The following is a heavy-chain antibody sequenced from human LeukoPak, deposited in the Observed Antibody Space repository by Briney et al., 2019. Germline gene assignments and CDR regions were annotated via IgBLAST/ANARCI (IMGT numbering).Heavy chain of an antibody. CDR2: ISSSGST. CDR3: ARGPYSYDSSGAFDI. CDR1: GGSISSSSYY. D-gene: IGHD3-22*01. V-gene: IGHV4-39*07. J-gene: IGHJ3*02. Sequence: SETLSLTCTVSGGSISSSSYYWGWIRQPPGKGLEWIGRISSSGSTNYNPSLKSRVTISVDTSKNQFSLKLSSVTAADTVVYFCARGPYSYDSSGAFDIWGQGTMVTVSS.